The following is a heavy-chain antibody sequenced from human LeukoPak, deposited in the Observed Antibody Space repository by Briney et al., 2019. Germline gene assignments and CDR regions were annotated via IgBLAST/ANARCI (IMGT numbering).Heavy chain of an antibody. CDR1: GFTFSSYA. V-gene: IGHV3-30*04. J-gene: IGHJ4*02. CDR3: ARLPPMVGGYGDYVDY. CDR2: ISYDGSNK. D-gene: IGHD4-17*01. Sequence: GGSLRLSCAASGFTFSSYAMHWVRQAPGKGLEWVAVISYDGSNKYYADSVKGRFTISRDNSKNTLYLQMNSLRAEDTAVYYCARLPPMVGGYGDYVDYWGQGTLVTVSS.